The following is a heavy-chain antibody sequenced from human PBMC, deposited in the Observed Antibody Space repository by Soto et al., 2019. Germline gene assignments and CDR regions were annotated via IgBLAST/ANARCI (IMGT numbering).Heavy chain of an antibody. CDR2: ISAYNDHT. CDR1: GYTLTTYG. V-gene: IGHV1-18*01. D-gene: IGHD1-1*01. CDR3: ARGTYFDY. Sequence: QVQLVQSGAEVKKPGASVKVSCKAAGYTLTTYGVSWVRQAPGQGLDWVGWISAYNDHTNYAQKFQGRVTMTTDTSTSTAYMELRSLRSDDTAVYYCARGTYFDYWGQGTLVTVSS. J-gene: IGHJ4*02.